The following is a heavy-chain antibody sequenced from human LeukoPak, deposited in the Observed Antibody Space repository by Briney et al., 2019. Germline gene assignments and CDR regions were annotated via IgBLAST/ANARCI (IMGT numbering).Heavy chain of an antibody. V-gene: IGHV3-21*01. J-gene: IGHJ4*02. CDR1: GFTFSIYS. Sequence: PGGSLRLSCAVSGFTFSIYSISWVRHAPGKGLEWVSVIRSSRDYIFYTDSVKGRFTISRDNAKNSLYLQMNSLRAEDTAVYYCARGGCTSASCDLFDYWGQGTLVTVSS. CDR3: ARGGCTSASCDLFDY. CDR2: IRSSRDYI. D-gene: IGHD2-8*02.